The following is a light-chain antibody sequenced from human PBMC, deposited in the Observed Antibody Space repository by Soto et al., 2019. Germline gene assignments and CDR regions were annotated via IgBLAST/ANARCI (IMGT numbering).Light chain of an antibody. CDR2: GAS. J-gene: IGKJ4*01. CDR3: QQEGSYTPLT. Sequence: EFVLTQSPGTLSLSPGERATLSCRASQSVSSSYLAWYQQKSGQAPRILSDGASTRATGIPDRFSGSVSGRDFALTISSLEPEDVSLYYCQQEGSYTPLTFGGGNKVEIK. CDR1: QSVSSSY. V-gene: IGKV3-20*01.